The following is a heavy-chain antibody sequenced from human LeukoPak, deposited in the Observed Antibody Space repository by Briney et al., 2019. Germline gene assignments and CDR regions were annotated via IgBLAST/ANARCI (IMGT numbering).Heavy chain of an antibody. CDR2: IKQDGSEK. CDR3: ARVIGSGWYIWYFQH. V-gene: IGHV3-7*01. Sequence: GGSLRLSCAASGFTFSSYWMSWVRQAPGKGLEWVANIKQDGSEKYYVDSVKGRFTISRDNAKNSLYLQMNSLRAEDTAVYYCARVIGSGWYIWYFQHWGQGTLVTVSS. CDR1: GFTFSSYW. D-gene: IGHD6-19*01. J-gene: IGHJ1*01.